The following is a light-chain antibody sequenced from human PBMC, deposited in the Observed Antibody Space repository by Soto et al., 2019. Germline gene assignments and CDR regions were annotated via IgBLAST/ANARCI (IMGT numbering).Light chain of an antibody. Sequence: DIQMTQSPSTLSASVGDTVTITCRASQTISGLLAWYQQGPGKAPNLLIFDASTLESGVPSRFSGSGSGTTFTLTISSLQSDDFATYYCLQYNGYYRTFGQGTKVDI. CDR2: DAS. V-gene: IGKV1-5*01. J-gene: IGKJ1*01. CDR3: LQYNGYYRT. CDR1: QTISGL.